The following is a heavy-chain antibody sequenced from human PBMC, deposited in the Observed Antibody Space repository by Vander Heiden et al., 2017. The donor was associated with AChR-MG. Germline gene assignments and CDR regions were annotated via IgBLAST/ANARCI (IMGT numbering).Heavy chain of an antibody. CDR1: GGTFSSYA. CDR2: IIPIFGTA. D-gene: IGHD2-8*02. Sequence: QVQLVQSGAEVKQPGSSVTVSCKASGGTFSSYAIGWVRQAPGQGLEWMGGIIPIFGTANYAQKFQGRVTITADESTSTAYMELSSLRSEDTAVYYCARGRGCTGGVCHPGGAFDIWGQGTMVTVSS. V-gene: IGHV1-69*01. CDR3: ARGRGCTGGVCHPGGAFDI. J-gene: IGHJ3*02.